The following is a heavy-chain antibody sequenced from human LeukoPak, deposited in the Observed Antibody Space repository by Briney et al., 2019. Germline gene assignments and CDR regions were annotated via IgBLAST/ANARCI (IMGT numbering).Heavy chain of an antibody. J-gene: IGHJ4*02. Sequence: HPGRSLRLSCAASGFTFSSYAMHWVRQAPGKGLEWVAVISYDGSNKYYADSVKGRFTISRDNSKNTLYLQMNSLRAEDTAVYYCARSIIAAASYWGQGTLVTVSS. V-gene: IGHV3-30-3*01. D-gene: IGHD6-13*01. CDR1: GFTFSSYA. CDR2: ISYDGSNK. CDR3: ARSIIAAASY.